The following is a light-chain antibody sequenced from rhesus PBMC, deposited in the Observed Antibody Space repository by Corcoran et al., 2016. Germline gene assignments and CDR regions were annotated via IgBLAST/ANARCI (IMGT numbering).Light chain of an antibody. CDR3: QHGYGTPFT. V-gene: IGKV1-74*01. CDR1: VNVTNY. CDR2: KTS. Sequence: DIQMTQSPSSLSASVGDRVTITCRASVNVTNYLNWYQQKPGKAPKLLIYKTSTLQSGVPSRCSGSGSGTDYTFTSSSLQPEDVATYYCQHGYGTPFTFGPGTKLDIK. J-gene: IGKJ3*01.